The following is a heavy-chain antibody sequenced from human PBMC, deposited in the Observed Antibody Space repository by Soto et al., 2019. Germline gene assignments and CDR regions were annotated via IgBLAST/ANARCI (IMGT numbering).Heavy chain of an antibody. CDR2: IIPLHNTS. J-gene: IGHJ6*02. V-gene: IGHV1-69*06. CDR1: GGAFTNYS. Sequence: QVQLLQSGAEVKKPGSSVKVSCKVSGGAFTNYSLNWVRHAPGQGLEWLGGIIPLHNTSNYSLKLLGRVSVTADISSNTVYMHLSGLTSDDTATYYCAIWSNWNPLYYRGMDVWGQGTTGTVAS. D-gene: IGHD1-20*01. CDR3: AIWSNWNPLYYRGMDV.